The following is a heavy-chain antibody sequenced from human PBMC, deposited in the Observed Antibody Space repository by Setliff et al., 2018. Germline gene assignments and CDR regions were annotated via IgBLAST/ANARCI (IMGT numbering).Heavy chain of an antibody. CDR2: ISSDGSTT. CDR1: GFTFSRYG. Sequence: GESLKISCAASGFTFSRYGMHWVRQPPGEGLEWVAVISSDGSTTYYVDSVKGRFSISRDNAKNSLYLQMNSLRAEDTAVYYCARDPHFDSWGQGTLVTVSS. V-gene: IGHV3-30*03. J-gene: IGHJ4*02. CDR3: ARDPHFDS.